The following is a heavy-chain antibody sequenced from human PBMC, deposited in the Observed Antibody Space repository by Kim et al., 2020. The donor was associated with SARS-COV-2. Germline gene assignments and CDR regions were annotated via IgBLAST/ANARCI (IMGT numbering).Heavy chain of an antibody. CDR2: INHSGST. CDR3: GRGPGGSRTRTPVEGFDY. CDR1: GGSFSGYY. V-gene: IGHV4-34*01. J-gene: IGHJ4*02. Sequence: SETLSLTCAVYGGSFSGYYWSWIRQPPGKGLEWIGEINHSGSTNYNPSLKSRVTISVDTSKNQFSLKLSSVTAADTAVYYCGRGPGGSRTRTPVEGFDYWGQGTLVTVSS. D-gene: IGHD2-2*01.